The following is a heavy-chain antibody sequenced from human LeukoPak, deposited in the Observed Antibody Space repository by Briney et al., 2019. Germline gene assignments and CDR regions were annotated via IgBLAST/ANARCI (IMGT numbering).Heavy chain of an antibody. D-gene: IGHD6-19*01. V-gene: IGHV1-69*13. CDR1: GGTFSSYA. J-gene: IGHJ4*02. CDR2: IIPIFGTA. Sequence: ASVKVSCKASGGTFSSYAISWVRQAPGQGLEWMGGIIPIFGTANYAQKFQGRVTITADESTSTAYMELSSLRSEDTAVYYCAGWEVYLGYSSGWAFDYWGQGTLVTVSS. CDR3: AGWEVYLGYSSGWAFDY.